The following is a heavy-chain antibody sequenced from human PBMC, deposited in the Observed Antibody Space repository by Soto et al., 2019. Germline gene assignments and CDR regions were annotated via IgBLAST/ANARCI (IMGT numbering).Heavy chain of an antibody. CDR3: ARECCSSGYLGYYFDY. CDR1: GFTFSSYW. D-gene: IGHD3-22*01. J-gene: IGHJ4*02. Sequence: EVQLVESGGGLVQPGGSLRLSCAASGFTFSSYWMSWVRQAPGQGLEWVANRKQDGSEKYYVDSVKGRFTISRDNAKNSLYLQMNSLRAEDTAVYYCARECCSSGYLGYYFDYWGQGTLVTVSS. CDR2: RKQDGSEK. V-gene: IGHV3-7*03.